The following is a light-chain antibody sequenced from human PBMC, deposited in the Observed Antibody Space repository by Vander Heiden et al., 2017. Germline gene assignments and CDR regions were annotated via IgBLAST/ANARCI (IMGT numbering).Light chain of an antibody. Sequence: DIQMTQSPSTLSASVGDRVIIPCRASQSIGSWLAWYQQKPGKAPNLLIYKASSLEGGVPSRFSGSGSGTEFTLTISSLQPDDFATYYCQQYNSYSRTFGQGTKVEIK. CDR3: QQYNSYSRT. V-gene: IGKV1-5*03. CDR1: QSIGSW. CDR2: KAS. J-gene: IGKJ1*01.